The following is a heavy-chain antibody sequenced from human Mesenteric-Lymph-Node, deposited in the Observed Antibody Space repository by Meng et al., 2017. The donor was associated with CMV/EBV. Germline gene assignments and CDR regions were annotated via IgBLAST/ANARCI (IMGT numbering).Heavy chain of an antibody. D-gene: IGHD3-10*01. V-gene: IGHV3-74*01. Sequence: GESLKISCAASGFTFSSYWMHWVRQAPGKGLVWVSRINSDGTSTSYADSVRGRFTISRDNAKNTVYLQISSLRAEDTAVYYCAEGSGSYAPLDYWGQGTLVTVSS. J-gene: IGHJ4*02. CDR2: INSDGTST. CDR3: AEGSGSYAPLDY. CDR1: GFTFSSYW.